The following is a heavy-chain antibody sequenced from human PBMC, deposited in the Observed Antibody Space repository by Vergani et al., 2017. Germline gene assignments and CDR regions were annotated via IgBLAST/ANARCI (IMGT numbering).Heavy chain of an antibody. Sequence: QVQLVQSGAEVKKPGASVKVSCKASGYTFTSYAMHWVRQAPGQRLEWMGWINAGNGNTKYSQKFQGRVTITRDTSASTAYMELSSLRSEDTAVYYCAREVQSPWVRGVLNWFDPWGQGTLVTVSS. D-gene: IGHD3-10*01. CDR3: AREVQSPWVRGVLNWFDP. V-gene: IGHV1-3*01. CDR2: INAGNGNT. CDR1: GYTFTSYA. J-gene: IGHJ5*02.